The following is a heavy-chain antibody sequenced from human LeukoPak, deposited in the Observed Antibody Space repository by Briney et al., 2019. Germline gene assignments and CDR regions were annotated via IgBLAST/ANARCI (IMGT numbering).Heavy chain of an antibody. CDR1: GFTFSNYW. CDR3: ARDTGTYYYDSSGPGEAFDI. D-gene: IGHD3-22*01. J-gene: IGHJ3*02. Sequence: GGSLRLSCVASGFTFSNYWMHWVRQPPGKGLVWVSRIYVDGRTTNYADSVKGRFTISRDNSKNTLYLQMNSLRAEDTAVYYCARDTGTYYYDSSGPGEAFDIWGQGTMVTVSS. V-gene: IGHV3-74*01. CDR2: IYVDGRTT.